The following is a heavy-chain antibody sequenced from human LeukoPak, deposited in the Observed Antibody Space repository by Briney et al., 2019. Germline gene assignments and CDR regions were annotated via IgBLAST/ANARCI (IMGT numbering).Heavy chain of an antibody. CDR1: GYSFTTYW. D-gene: IGHD6-13*01. J-gene: IGHJ3*02. V-gene: IGHV5-51*01. CDR3: ARLRGVRISSSPDAFDI. CDR2: IYPGDSDT. Sequence: GESLQISCKGSGYSFTTYWIAWVRQMPGKGLEWMGIIYPGDSDTRYSPSFQGQVTISADKSISTAYLQWSSLKASDTAMYYCARLRGVRISSSPDAFDIWGQGTMVTVSS.